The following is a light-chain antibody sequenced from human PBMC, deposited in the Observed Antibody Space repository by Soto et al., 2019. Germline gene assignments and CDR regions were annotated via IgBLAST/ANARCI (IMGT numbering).Light chain of an antibody. CDR2: DGS. Sequence: QSARTQRASLSGSPGQSITISCTGTSSEVCAYNYVAWYQQHPVKAPKLMLYDGSNRPPGVTNCFSGSQPGNTASLIGSALQAENDADSYCSSYTIVRTPSYVLGTVTKVTVL. V-gene: IGLV2-14*01. CDR1: SSEVCAYNY. J-gene: IGLJ1*01. CDR3: SSYTIVRTPSYV.